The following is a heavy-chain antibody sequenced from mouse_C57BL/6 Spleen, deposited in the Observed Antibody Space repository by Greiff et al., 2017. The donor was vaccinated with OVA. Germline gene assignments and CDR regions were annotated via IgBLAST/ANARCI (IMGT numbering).Heavy chain of an antibody. D-gene: IGHD4-1*01. CDR2: IYPRSGNT. CDR3: ARGGLNGDG. Sequence: VQRVESGAELARPGASVKLSCKASGYTFTSYGISWVKQRTGQGLEWIGEIYPRSGNTYYNEKFKGKATLTADKSSSTAYMELRSLTSEDSAVYFCARGGLNGDGWGQGTTLTVSS. J-gene: IGHJ2*01. V-gene: IGHV1-81*01. CDR1: GYTFTSYG.